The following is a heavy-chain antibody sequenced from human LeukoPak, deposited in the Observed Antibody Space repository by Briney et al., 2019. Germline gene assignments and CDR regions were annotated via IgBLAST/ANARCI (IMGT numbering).Heavy chain of an antibody. CDR3: ARVEVMYSNYGSGYSWYFDL. Sequence: GESLKISCKGSGYTFTSYGISWVRQAPGQGLEWMGWISAYNGNTNYAQKLQGRVTMTTDTSTSTAYMELRSLRSDDTAVYYCARVEVMYSNYGSGYSWYFDLWGRGTLVTVSS. V-gene: IGHV1-18*01. CDR1: GYTFTSYG. CDR2: ISAYNGNT. J-gene: IGHJ2*01. D-gene: IGHD4-11*01.